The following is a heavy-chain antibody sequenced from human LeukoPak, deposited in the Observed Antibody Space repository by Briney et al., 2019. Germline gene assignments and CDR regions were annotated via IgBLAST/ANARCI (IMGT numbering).Heavy chain of an antibody. CDR2: IIPIFGIA. CDR3: ARPSFGNYGMDV. J-gene: IGHJ6*02. V-gene: IGHV1-69*04. CDR1: GGTFSSYA. D-gene: IGHD3-10*01. Sequence: SVKVSCKASGGTFSSYAISWVRQAPGQGLEWMGRIIPIFGIANYAQKFQGRVTITADKSTSTAYMELSSLRSEDTAVYYCARPSFGNYGMDVRGQGTTVTVSS.